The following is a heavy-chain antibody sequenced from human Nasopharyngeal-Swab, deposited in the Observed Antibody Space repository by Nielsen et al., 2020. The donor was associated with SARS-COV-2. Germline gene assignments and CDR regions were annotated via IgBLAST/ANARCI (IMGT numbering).Heavy chain of an antibody. Sequence: GGSLRLSCEASGFTFSSYGFHWVRQSPGKGLEWVAVTSHDEDKKYCADSVKGRFTISRDNSKNIVYLEMNSLRAEDTAVYYCSRDRATSSRFLEWLLYGGIDYWGQGAQVTVSS. J-gene: IGHJ4*02. V-gene: IGHV3-30*03. CDR2: TSHDEDKK. CDR1: GFTFSSYG. CDR3: SRDRATSSRFLEWLLYGGIDY. D-gene: IGHD3-3*01.